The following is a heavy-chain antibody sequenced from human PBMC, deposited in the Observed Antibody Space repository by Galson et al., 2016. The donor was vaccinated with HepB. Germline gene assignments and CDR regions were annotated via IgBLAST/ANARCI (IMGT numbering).Heavy chain of an antibody. CDR1: GYTLTSYD. V-gene: IGHV1-8*01. Sequence: SCKASGYTLTSYDINWVRQAPGQGLEWMGWMNPNSDKTGYAQKFQGRVTMTRKTSISTAYMELSSLRSEDTAVYYCARGLPNDFWSGYYWFSYYYGTDVWGQGTTVIVSS. J-gene: IGHJ6*02. CDR3: ARGLPNDFWSGYYWFSYYYGTDV. D-gene: IGHD3-3*01. CDR2: MNPNSDKT.